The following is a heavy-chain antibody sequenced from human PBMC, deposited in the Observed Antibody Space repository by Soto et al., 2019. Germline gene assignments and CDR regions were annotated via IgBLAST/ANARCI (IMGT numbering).Heavy chain of an antibody. CDR2: ISGSGGST. Sequence: GGSLRLSCAASEFTVSGTYMTWVRQAPGKGLEWVSTISGSGGSTYYADSVKGRFTISRDNSKNTLYLQMNSLRAEDTAVYYCAKDQGSSWYEIDYWGQGTLVTVSS. CDR3: AKDQGSSWYEIDY. D-gene: IGHD6-13*01. V-gene: IGHV3-23*01. J-gene: IGHJ4*02. CDR1: EFTVSGTY.